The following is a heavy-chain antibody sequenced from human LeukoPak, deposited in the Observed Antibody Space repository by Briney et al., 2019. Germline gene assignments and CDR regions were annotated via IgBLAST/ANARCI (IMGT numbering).Heavy chain of an antibody. CDR2: MNPNSGNT. CDR1: GYTFTSYD. J-gene: IGHJ4*02. V-gene: IGHV1-8*01. D-gene: IGHD3-22*01. Sequence: GASVKVSCKASGYTFTSYDINWVRQATGQGLEWMGWMNPNSGNTGYARKFQGRVTMTRNTSISTAYMELSSLRSEDTAVYYCARGVDSSGYDATPSDYWGQGTLVTVSS. CDR3: ARGVDSSGYDATPSDY.